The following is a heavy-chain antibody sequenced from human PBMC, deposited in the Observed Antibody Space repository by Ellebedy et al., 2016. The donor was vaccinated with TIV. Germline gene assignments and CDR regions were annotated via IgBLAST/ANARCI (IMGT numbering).Heavy chain of an antibody. D-gene: IGHD3-16*01. J-gene: IGHJ4*02. Sequence: ASVKVSCKASGYTFARYTRHWVRQAPGQRLEWLGWINTDTGNTESSQNFQGRVTFTTDTAASTVYMSLSSLGSEDTAVYYCAKDRGGTGDFDYWGQGTLVTVSS. CDR1: GYTFARYT. CDR2: INTDTGNT. V-gene: IGHV1-3*04. CDR3: AKDRGGTGDFDY.